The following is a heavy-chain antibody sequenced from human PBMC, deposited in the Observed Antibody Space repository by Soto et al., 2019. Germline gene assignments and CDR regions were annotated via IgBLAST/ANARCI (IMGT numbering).Heavy chain of an antibody. V-gene: IGHV1-18*01. Sequence: QVQLVQSGAEVKKPWASVKVSCKASGYTFTSYGISWVRQAPGQGLEWMGWISAYNGNTNYAQKLQGRVNMTKDTYKSTVSMALRSMKSDDTAVYYCARGKQSLVLFFDLWCQGALINVSS. CDR2: ISAYNGNT. D-gene: IGHD6-19*01. J-gene: IGHJ4*02. CDR3: ARGKQSLVLFFDL. CDR1: GYTFTSYG.